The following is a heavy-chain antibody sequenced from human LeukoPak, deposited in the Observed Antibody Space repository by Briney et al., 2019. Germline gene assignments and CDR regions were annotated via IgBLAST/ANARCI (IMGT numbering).Heavy chain of an antibody. Sequence: GGSLRLSCAASGFTFSSNAMSWVRQAPGKGLEWVSSISSSSSYIYYADSVKGRFTISRDNAKNSLYLQMNSLRAEDTAVYYCARLEAVAITPIYYYYMDVWGKGTTVTVSS. V-gene: IGHV3-21*01. CDR1: GFTFSSNA. D-gene: IGHD6-19*01. CDR3: ARLEAVAITPIYYYYMDV. J-gene: IGHJ6*03. CDR2: ISSSSSYI.